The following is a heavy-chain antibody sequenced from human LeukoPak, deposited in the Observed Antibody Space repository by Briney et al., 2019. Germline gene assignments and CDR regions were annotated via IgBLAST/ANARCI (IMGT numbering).Heavy chain of an antibody. CDR2: ISTSSSYI. CDR3: ARERTYYYDSNPDYFDY. V-gene: IGHV3-21*04. CDR1: GITFSSYS. J-gene: IGHJ4*02. D-gene: IGHD3-22*01. Sequence: GGSLRLSRAASGITFSSYSMNWVRQAPGKGLEWVSSISTSSSYIYYADSVKGRFTISRDNAKNSLYLQMNSLRAGDTALYYCARERTYYYDSNPDYFDYWGQGTLVTVSS.